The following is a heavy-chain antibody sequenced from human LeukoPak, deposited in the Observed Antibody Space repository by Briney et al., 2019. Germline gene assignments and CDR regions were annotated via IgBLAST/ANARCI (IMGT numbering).Heavy chain of an antibody. D-gene: IGHD3-10*01. CDR2: ISYDGSNK. CDR3: ARGGELLWFGELLYDAFDI. J-gene: IGHJ3*02. V-gene: IGHV3-30-3*01. CDR1: GFTFSSYA. Sequence: PGGSLRLSCAASGFTFSSYAMHWVRQAPGKGLEWVAVISYDGSNKYYADSVKGRFTISRDNSKNTLYLQMNSLRAEDTAVYYCARGGELLWFGELLYDAFDIWGQGTMVTVSS.